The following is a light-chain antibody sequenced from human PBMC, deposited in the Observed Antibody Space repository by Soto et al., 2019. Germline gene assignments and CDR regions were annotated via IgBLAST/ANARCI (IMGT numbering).Light chain of an antibody. Sequence: EIVLTQSPATLSLSPGERATLSCRASQSISIYLAWYQQKPAQAPRLLIYDASNRATGIPARFSGSGSGTDFTLTISGLEPEDFAVYYCQQRSNWPLTFGGGTKVEIK. V-gene: IGKV3-11*01. CDR2: DAS. CDR1: QSISIY. CDR3: QQRSNWPLT. J-gene: IGKJ4*01.